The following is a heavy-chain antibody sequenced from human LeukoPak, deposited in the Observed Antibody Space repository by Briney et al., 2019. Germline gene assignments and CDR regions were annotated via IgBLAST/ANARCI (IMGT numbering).Heavy chain of an antibody. CDR2: IKQDGSEK. D-gene: IGHD2-15*01. CDR3: AVGSRYCSGGSCYPDYYYYYYMDA. Sequence: PGGSLRLSCAASGFTFSSYWMSWVRQAPGKGLEWVANIKQDGSEKYYVDSVKGRFTISRDNAKNSLYLQMNSLRAEDTAVYYCAVGSRYCSGGSCYPDYYYYYYMDAWGKGTTVTVSS. CDR1: GFTFSSYW. V-gene: IGHV3-7*01. J-gene: IGHJ6*03.